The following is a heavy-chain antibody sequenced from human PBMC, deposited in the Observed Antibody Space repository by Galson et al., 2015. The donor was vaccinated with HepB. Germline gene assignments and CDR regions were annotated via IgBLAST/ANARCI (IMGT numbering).Heavy chain of an antibody. J-gene: IGHJ5*02. Sequence: SLRLSCAASGFTFSSYGMHWVRQAPGKGLEWVAVIWYDGSNKYYADSVKGRFTISRDNSKNTLYLQMNSLRAEDTAVYYCARVGWYYYGSGSYHNWFDPWGQGTLVTVSS. CDR3: ARVGWYYYGSGSYHNWFDP. V-gene: IGHV3-33*01. D-gene: IGHD3-10*01. CDR2: IWYDGSNK. CDR1: GFTFSSYG.